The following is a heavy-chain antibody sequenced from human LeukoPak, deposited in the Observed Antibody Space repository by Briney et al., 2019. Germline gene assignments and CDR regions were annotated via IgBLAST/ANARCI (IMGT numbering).Heavy chain of an antibody. CDR3: ARGGIFGGAFDI. CDR2: MNPNSGNT. CDR1: GYTFTSYD. D-gene: IGHD3-3*01. V-gene: IGHV1-8*01. Sequence: ASVTVSCKASGYTFTSYDIDWVRQATGQGLEWMGWMNPNSGNTGYAQKFQGRVTMTRNTSISTAYMELSGLRSEDTAVYYCARGGIFGGAFDIWGQGTMVTVSS. J-gene: IGHJ3*02.